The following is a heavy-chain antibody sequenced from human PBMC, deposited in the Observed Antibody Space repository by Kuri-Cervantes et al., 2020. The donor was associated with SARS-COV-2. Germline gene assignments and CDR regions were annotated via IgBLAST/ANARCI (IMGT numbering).Heavy chain of an antibody. D-gene: IGHD6-13*01. CDR1: GFTFSSYG. V-gene: IGHV3-21*01. CDR2: ISSSSSYI. CDR3: AGDRYSSSCFDY. Sequence: GESLKISCAASGFTFSSYGMNWVRQAPGKGLEWVSSISSSSSYIYYADSVKGRFTISRDNAKNSLYLQMNSLRAEDTAVYYCAGDRYSSSCFDYWGQGTLVTVSS. J-gene: IGHJ4*02.